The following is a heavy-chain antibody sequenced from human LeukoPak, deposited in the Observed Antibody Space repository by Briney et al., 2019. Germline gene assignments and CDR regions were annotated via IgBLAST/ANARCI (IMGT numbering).Heavy chain of an antibody. D-gene: IGHD6-19*01. V-gene: IGHV3-74*01. CDR3: ATKQWLAPPPDS. Sequence: PEGSLRLSCAASGFTFSKYWMPWVRQAPGKGVESVSRINTDGTVTTYADSVKGRFTVSRDNADNTMFLQMNSVRDEDTAVYYCATKQWLAPPPDSWGQGTPVTVSS. CDR2: INTDGTVT. CDR1: GFTFSKYW. J-gene: IGHJ4*02.